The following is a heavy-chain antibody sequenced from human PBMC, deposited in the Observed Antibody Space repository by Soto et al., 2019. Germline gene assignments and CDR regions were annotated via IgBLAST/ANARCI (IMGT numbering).Heavy chain of an antibody. Sequence: GGSLRLCCAASGFTFCSYAMSWVRQAPGKGLEWVSTISGSGDRTYYADSVKGRFTISRDNSKNTLYLQMNSLRAEDTAIYYCANTLLWGYNWFDPWGQGTLVTV. CDR3: ANTLLWGYNWFDP. CDR2: ISGSGDRT. V-gene: IGHV3-23*01. J-gene: IGHJ5*02. CDR1: GFTFCSYA. D-gene: IGHD3-10*01.